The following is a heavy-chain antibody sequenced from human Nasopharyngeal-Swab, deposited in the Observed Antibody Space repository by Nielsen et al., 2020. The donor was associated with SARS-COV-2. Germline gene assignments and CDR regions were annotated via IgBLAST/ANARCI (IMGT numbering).Heavy chain of an antibody. J-gene: IGHJ4*02. CDR3: VREGQLGAITGFDY. CDR1: GGPFSGYY. V-gene: IGHV4-34*01. Sequence: TPSLTRAVNGGPFSGYYWSWIRPSPGKGLEWIGEINHGGTTNYNPSLKSRVTISIDTSKNQFSLKLGSVTAADTAVYYCVREGQLGAITGFDYWGQGTLVTVSS. CDR2: INHGGTT. D-gene: IGHD1-26*01.